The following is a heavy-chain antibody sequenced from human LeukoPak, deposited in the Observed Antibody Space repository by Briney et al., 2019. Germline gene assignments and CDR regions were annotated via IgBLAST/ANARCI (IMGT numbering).Heavy chain of an antibody. D-gene: IGHD6-19*01. CDR2: INQDGSSQ. V-gene: IGHV3-7*01. J-gene: IGHJ3*02. CDR1: GFTFSTYR. Sequence: GGSLRLSCADSGFTFSTYRMSWVRQAPGKGLEWVANINQDGSSQQYGDSVRGRFTISRDNGKNSLYLQMNSLRAEDTAVYYCARDSVAGSQDAFDIWGQGTVVTVSS. CDR3: ARDSVAGSQDAFDI.